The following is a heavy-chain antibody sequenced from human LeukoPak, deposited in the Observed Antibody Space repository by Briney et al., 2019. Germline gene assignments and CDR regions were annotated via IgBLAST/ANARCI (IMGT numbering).Heavy chain of an antibody. D-gene: IGHD6-13*01. J-gene: IGHJ4*02. V-gene: IGHV3-66*01. CDR3: ARDRAAAGTFDY. Sequence: PGGSLRLSCAASGFTVRSNYMSWVRQAPGKGLEWVSVIYSGGTTYYADSVKGRFTISRDNSKNTLYLQVNSLRAEDTAVYYCARDRAAAGTFDYWGQGTLVTVSS. CDR2: IYSGGTT. CDR1: GFTVRSNY.